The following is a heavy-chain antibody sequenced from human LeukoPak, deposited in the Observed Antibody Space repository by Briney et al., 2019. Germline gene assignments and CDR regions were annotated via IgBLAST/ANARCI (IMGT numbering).Heavy chain of an antibody. CDR3: ARLRVSGSYLYYFDY. Sequence: SDTLSLTCTVSNGSISSYHWSWVRQPPGKGLEWIGYNLTSGTTNYNPSLKSRLTISVDTSKNQFTLKLSSVTAADTAVYYCARLRVSGSYLYYFDYWGQGTLVTVSS. D-gene: IGHD1-26*01. CDR2: NLTSGTT. J-gene: IGHJ4*02. CDR1: NGSISSYH. V-gene: IGHV4-4*09.